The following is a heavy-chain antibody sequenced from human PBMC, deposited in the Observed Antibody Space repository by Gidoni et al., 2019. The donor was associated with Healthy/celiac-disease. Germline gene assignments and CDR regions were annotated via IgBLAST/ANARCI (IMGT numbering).Heavy chain of an antibody. CDR1: GFTFDDYA. CDR3: AKAHPKSIVDSGSWYYFDY. J-gene: IGHJ4*02. V-gene: IGHV3-43D*04. CDR2: ISWDGGST. D-gene: IGHD1-26*01. Sequence: EVQLVESGGVVVQPGGSLRLSCAASGFTFDDYAMHWVRQAPGKGLEWVSLISWDGGSTYYADSVKGRFTIYRDNSKNSLYLQMNSLRAEDTALYYCAKAHPKSIVDSGSWYYFDYWGQGTLVTVSS.